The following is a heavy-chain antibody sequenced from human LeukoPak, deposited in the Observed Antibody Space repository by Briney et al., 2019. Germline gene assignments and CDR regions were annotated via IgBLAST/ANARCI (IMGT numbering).Heavy chain of an antibody. J-gene: IGHJ5*01. D-gene: IGHD2-2*01. CDR3: ARDHGYQLLSWFDT. Sequence: GGSLRLSCAASGFTFSSYWLSWVRQAPGKGLEWVANIKQDGSEKYYVDSVKGRSTISKDNAKKALYLQMDSLRAEDTAVYYCARDHGYQLLSWFDTWGQGTLVTVSS. V-gene: IGHV3-7*01. CDR1: GFTFSSYW. CDR2: IKQDGSEK.